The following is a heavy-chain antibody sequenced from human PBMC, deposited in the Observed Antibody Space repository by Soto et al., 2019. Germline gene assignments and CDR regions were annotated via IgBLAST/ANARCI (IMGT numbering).Heavy chain of an antibody. J-gene: IGHJ5*02. CDR2: IDFRGTT. CDR3: SRRAPEGVEP. CDR1: GGSISSSSYF. Sequence: QLRLQESGPRLAKPSETLSLTCTVSGGSISSSSYFWAWSRRPPGKGLEWIGSIDFRGTTYTNPSLESRVTISVDTSKNHFSLKLDSVTAADTAIYYCSRRAPEGVEPWGRGPLVTVSS. V-gene: IGHV4-39*02.